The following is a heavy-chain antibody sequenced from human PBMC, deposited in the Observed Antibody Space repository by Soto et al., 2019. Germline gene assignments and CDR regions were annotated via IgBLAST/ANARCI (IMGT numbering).Heavy chain of an antibody. J-gene: IGHJ4*02. Sequence: PGGSLRLSCTASGFTFGDYAMSWFRQAPGKGLEWVGFIRSKAYGGTTEYAASVKGRFTISRDDSKSIAYLQMNSLKTEDTAVYYCTRVRGLRIQLWGIFDYWGQGTLVTVSS. V-gene: IGHV3-49*03. CDR1: GFTFGDYA. CDR2: IRSKAYGGTT. D-gene: IGHD5-18*01. CDR3: TRVRGLRIQLWGIFDY.